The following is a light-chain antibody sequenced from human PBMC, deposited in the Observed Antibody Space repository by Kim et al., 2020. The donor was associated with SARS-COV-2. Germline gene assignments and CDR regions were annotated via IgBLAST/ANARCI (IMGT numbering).Light chain of an antibody. V-gene: IGKV3-15*01. CDR1: QGVSSD. CDR3: QQYNNWPHT. J-gene: IGKJ2*01. CDR2: GAS. Sequence: SPGERATRSCRASQGVSSDLAWYQQKPGQAPRLLIYGASTRATGIPVRFSGSGSGTDFTLTISSLQSEDFALYYCQQYNNWPHTFGQGTKLEI.